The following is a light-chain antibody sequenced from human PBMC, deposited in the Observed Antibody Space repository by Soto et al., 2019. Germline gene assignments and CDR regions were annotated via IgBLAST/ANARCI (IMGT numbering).Light chain of an antibody. CDR2: EVR. V-gene: IGLV2-14*01. Sequence: QSALTQPASVSGSPGQSITISCTGTRSDVGGYNFVSWYQQFPGKAPKLMIYEVRNRPSGISNRFSGSKSGNTASLTISGLQAEDEADYYCSSYTSSGTPEVFGTGTKLTVL. CDR3: SSYTSSGTPEV. J-gene: IGLJ1*01. CDR1: RSDVGGYNF.